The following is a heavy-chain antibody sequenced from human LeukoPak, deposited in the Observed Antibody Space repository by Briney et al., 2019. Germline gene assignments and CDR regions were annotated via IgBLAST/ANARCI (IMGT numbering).Heavy chain of an antibody. D-gene: IGHD3-22*01. CDR2: IYHSGST. J-gene: IGHJ4*02. Sequence: TSETLSLTCTVSGYSISSGYYWGWIRQPPGKGLEWIGSIYHSGSTYYNPSLKSRVTISVDTSKNQFSLKLSSVTAADTAVYYCARDDRHYYYDSSGSDYWGQGTLVTVSS. CDR3: ARDDRHYYYDSSGSDY. V-gene: IGHV4-38-2*02. CDR1: GYSISSGYY.